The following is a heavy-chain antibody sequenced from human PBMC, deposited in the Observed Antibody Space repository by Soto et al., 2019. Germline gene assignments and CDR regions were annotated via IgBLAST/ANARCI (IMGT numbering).Heavy chain of an antibody. CDR2: ISGSGATK. J-gene: IGHJ4*02. CDR3: ASDPYYYASAY. D-gene: IGHD3-10*01. V-gene: IGHV3-11*01. Sequence: QVQLVESGGGLVKPGGSLRLSCAASGFTFSDYYMTWIRQAPGKGLEWVSKISGSGATKYYADSVKGRFTVSRDNAKNSLYLQMDSLRAEDPAVYYCASDPYYYASAYWGQGTLLTVSS. CDR1: GFTFSDYY.